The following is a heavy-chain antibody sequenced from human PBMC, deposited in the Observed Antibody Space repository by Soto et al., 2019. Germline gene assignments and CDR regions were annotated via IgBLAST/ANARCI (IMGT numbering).Heavy chain of an antibody. Sequence: PGGSLRLSCAASGFAFSSNAMHWVRQAPGKGLEWVAVIWYDGSNKYYADSVKGRFTISRDNYKNTLYLQMNSLRAEDTAVYYCARDFVATYYFDSWGQGTLVTVSS. D-gene: IGHD5-12*01. CDR3: ARDFVATYYFDS. CDR1: GFAFSSNA. V-gene: IGHV3-33*08. J-gene: IGHJ4*02. CDR2: IWYDGSNK.